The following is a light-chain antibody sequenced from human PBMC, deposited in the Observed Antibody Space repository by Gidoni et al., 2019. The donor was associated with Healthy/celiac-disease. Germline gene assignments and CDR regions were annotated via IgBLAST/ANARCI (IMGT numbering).Light chain of an antibody. CDR2: LGS. J-gene: IGKJ4*01. V-gene: IGKV2-28*01. CDR1: QSLLHSNGYNY. CDR3: MQALQTPRT. Sequence: DIVMTQSPLSLPVTPGEPASISCRSSQSLLHSNGYNYLDWYLQKPGQSPPLLIYLGSNRASGVPDRFRGSGSGTDFTLKISRVEAEDVGVYYCMQALQTPRTFGGGTKVEIK.